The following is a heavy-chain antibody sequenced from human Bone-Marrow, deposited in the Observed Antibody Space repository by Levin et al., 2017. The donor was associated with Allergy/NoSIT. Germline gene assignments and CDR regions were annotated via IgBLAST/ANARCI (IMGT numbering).Heavy chain of an antibody. CDR1: GFTFSDYY. D-gene: IGHD6-13*01. J-gene: IGHJ4*02. Sequence: SCAASGFTFSDYYMSWIRQAPGKGLEWVSYISSSGSTIYYADSVKGRFTISRDNAKNSLYLQMNSLRAEDTAVYYCASESKAGYSSSWIDYWGQGTLVTVSS. CDR3: ASESKAGYSSSWIDY. CDR2: ISSSGSTI. V-gene: IGHV3-11*04.